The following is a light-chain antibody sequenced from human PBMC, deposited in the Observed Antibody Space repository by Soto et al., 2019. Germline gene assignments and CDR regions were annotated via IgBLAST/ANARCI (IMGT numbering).Light chain of an antibody. CDR2: GAS. V-gene: IGKV3-20*01. CDR3: HQYGSSPRT. CDR1: QSVSSN. J-gene: IGKJ1*01. Sequence: TVLTQSPGTLSLSPGERATLSCRASQSVSSNLAWYQQKPGQAPRLLIYGASTRATGIPDRFSGSGSGTDFTLTISRLEPEDFAVYYCHQYGSSPRTFGQGTKVDIK.